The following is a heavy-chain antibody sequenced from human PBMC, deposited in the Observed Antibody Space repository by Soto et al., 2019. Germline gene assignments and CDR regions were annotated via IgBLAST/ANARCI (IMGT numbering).Heavy chain of an antibody. D-gene: IGHD3-3*01. CDR1: GGSISSSSYY. V-gene: IGHV4-39*07. J-gene: IGHJ4*02. Sequence: PSETLSLTCTVSGGSISSSSYYWGWIRQPPGKGLEWIGSIYYSGSTNYNPSLKSRVTISVDTSKSQFSLKLSSVTAADTAVYYCASESRMFVLRFSLPYWGQGTLVTVSS. CDR2: IYYSGST. CDR3: ASESRMFVLRFSLPY.